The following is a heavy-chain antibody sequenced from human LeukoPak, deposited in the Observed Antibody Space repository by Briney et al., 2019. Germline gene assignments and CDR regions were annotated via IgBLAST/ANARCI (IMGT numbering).Heavy chain of an antibody. J-gene: IGHJ4*02. CDR1: GGSISNGGYS. V-gene: IGHV4-30-2*01. CDR3: AGVRGGAAFAY. Sequence: SETLSLTCAVFGGSISNGGYSWSWIRQLPGKGLEWIGYIYHSGRTYYKPSLKSRVTISVDWSKNQFSLKLSSVTAADTAVYYCAGVRGGAAFAYWGQGTLVTVSS. D-gene: IGHD3-10*01. CDR2: IYHSGRT.